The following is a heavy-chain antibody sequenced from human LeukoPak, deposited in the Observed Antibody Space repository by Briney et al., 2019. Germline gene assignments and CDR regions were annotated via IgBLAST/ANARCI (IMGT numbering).Heavy chain of an antibody. CDR3: ARVVSYGMDV. D-gene: IGHD3-16*02. CDR1: GYTFTNYY. J-gene: IGHJ6*02. Sequence: SVKVSCKSSGYTFTNYYIHWVRQAPGQGLEWMGGIIPIFGTANYAQKFQGRVTITADESTSTAYMELSSLRSEDTAVYYCARVVSYGMDVWGQVTTVTVSS. V-gene: IGHV1-69*13. CDR2: IIPIFGTA.